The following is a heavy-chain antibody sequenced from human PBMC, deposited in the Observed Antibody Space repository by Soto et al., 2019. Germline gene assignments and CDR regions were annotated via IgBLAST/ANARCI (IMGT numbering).Heavy chain of an antibody. J-gene: IGHJ4*02. V-gene: IGHV2-5*02. CDR2: VFWDDDK. CDR1: GFSLTTSGVG. Sequence: QITLKESGPTLVKPTQTLTLTCTFSGFSLTTSGVGVGWIRQPPGKALEWLALVFWDDDKRYCPSLKSRLTITKDNSKNQVVLTMTNMDPGDTATYYCAHTIAPRIFDYWGQGTLVTVSS. D-gene: IGHD6-13*01. CDR3: AHTIAPRIFDY.